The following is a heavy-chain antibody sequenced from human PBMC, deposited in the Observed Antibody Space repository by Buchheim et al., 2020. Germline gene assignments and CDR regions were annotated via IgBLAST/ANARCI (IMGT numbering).Heavy chain of an antibody. CDR3: ARGSGYCSSTSCYERDFDY. J-gene: IGHJ4*02. Sequence: QVQLQESGPGLVKPSETLSLTCTVSGGSISSYYWSWIRQPPGKGLEWIGYIYYSGSTNYNPSLKSRVTISVDTSKNQFSLTLSCVTAADTAVYYCARGSGYCSSTSCYERDFDYWGQGTL. V-gene: IGHV4-59*01. D-gene: IGHD2-2*03. CDR1: GGSISSYY. CDR2: IYYSGST.